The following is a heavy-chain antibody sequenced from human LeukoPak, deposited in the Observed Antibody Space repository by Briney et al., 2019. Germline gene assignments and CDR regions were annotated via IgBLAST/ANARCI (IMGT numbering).Heavy chain of an antibody. V-gene: IGHV1-2*02. CDR1: GYTFTGYY. CDR2: INPNSGGT. CDR3: ARGGKIMINMVRGALASRDAFDI. D-gene: IGHD3-10*01. J-gene: IGHJ3*02. Sequence: GASVKVSCKASGYTFTGYYMHWVRQAPGQGVEWMGWINPNSGGTKYAQKFQGRVTVTRDTSISTSSMELSRLKSDDTAVYYCARGGKIMINMVRGALASRDAFDIWGQGTTVTASS.